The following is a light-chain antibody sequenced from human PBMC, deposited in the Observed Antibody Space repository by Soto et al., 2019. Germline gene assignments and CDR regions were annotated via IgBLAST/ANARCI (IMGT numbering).Light chain of an antibody. V-gene: IGKV1-5*03. CDR3: QQYHSYPYT. J-gene: IGKJ2*01. Sequence: DIQMTQSPSSLSASVGDRVTITCRASQTISYWLAWYQQNPGKAPKVLIYQASILGSGVPSRFSSSGSGTDFTLTISSLQPDDFATYYCQQYHSYPYTFGQGTKLEV. CDR2: QAS. CDR1: QTISYW.